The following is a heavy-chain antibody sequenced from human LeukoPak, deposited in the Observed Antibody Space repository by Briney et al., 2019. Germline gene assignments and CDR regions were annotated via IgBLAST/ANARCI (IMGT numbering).Heavy chain of an antibody. V-gene: IGHV4-61*02. CDR1: GGSFSSGSYS. Sequence: PSETLCLTCTVSGGSFSSGSYSWNWVRQPAGKGLEWIGRIYTSGSTNYNPSLKSRVTISVDTSKTQFSLKLSFVTAADTAVYYCARVTLYSSTWYFDYWGQGTLVSVSS. CDR3: ARVTLYSSTWYFDY. CDR2: IYTSGST. D-gene: IGHD6-13*01. J-gene: IGHJ4*02.